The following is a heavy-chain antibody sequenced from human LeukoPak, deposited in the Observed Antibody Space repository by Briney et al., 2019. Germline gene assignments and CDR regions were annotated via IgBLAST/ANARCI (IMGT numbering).Heavy chain of an antibody. D-gene: IGHD1-26*01. J-gene: IGHJ6*02. CDR1: GFTFSSYG. V-gene: IGHV3-30*18. CDR2: ISYGGSNK. CDR3: AKDGSVRYYYYGMDV. Sequence: PGRSLRLSCAASGFTFSSYGMHWVRQAPGKGLEWVAVISYGGSNKYYADSVKGRFAISRDNSKNTLYLQMNSLRAEDTAVYYCAKDGSVRYYYYGMDVWGQGTTVTVSS.